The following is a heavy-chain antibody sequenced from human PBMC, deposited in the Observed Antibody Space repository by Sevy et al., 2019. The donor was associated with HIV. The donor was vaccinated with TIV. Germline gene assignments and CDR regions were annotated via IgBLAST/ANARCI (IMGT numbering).Heavy chain of an antibody. V-gene: IGHV3-33*08. Sequence: GGSLRLSCEASGFPFTNHGVHWVRQAPGKGLAWVALMWFDGSNKYYADSVKGRFTVSRDDSKNTLYLQMNSLRANDTAICYCARDREFYDHGEYGPTSAPDLWGQGTLVTVSS. CDR1: GFPFTNHG. J-gene: IGHJ5*02. D-gene: IGHD4-17*01. CDR3: ARDREFYDHGEYGPTSAPDL. CDR2: MWFDGSNK.